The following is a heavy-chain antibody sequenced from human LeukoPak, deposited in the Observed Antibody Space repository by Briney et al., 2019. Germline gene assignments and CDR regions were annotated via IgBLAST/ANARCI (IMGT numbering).Heavy chain of an antibody. V-gene: IGHV1-69*04. J-gene: IGHJ4*02. CDR1: GGTFSSYA. CDR2: IIPILGIA. Sequence: RASVSLSCTASGGTFSSYAISWVRQAPGQGLEWMGRIIPILGIANYAQKFQGRVTMTADKSTSTAYMELSSLRSEDTAVYYCARDRGYSYGYFLDYWGQGTLVTVSS. CDR3: ARDRGYSYGYFLDY. D-gene: IGHD5-18*01.